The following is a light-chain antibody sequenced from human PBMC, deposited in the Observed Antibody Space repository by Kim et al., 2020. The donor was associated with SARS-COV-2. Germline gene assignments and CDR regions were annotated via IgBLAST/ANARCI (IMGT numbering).Light chain of an antibody. V-gene: IGLV1-51*01. CDR2: DNN. Sequence: GQKVTISCSGSSSNIGNNYVSWYQHLPGTAPKLLIYDNNQRASGIPDRFSGSKSGTSATLGITGLQTGDEADYYCGTWDNSLSAGVFGGGTQLTVL. J-gene: IGLJ2*01. CDR1: SSNIGNNY. CDR3: GTWDNSLSAGV.